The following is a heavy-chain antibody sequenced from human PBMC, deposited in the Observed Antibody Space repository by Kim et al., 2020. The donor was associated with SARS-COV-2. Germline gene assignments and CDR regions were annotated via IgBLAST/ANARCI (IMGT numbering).Heavy chain of an antibody. CDR3: ARLREPYSSSWY. V-gene: IGHV5-51*01. J-gene: IGHJ4*02. D-gene: IGHD6-13*01. CDR1: GYTFTNYW. CDR2: IYPGDSDT. Sequence: GESLKISCKGSGYTFTNYWIGWVRQMPGKGLEWMGIIYPGDSDTRYSPSFQGQVTISADKSINTAYLQWSSLKASDTAMNYCARLREPYSSSWYWGQGTLVTVSS.